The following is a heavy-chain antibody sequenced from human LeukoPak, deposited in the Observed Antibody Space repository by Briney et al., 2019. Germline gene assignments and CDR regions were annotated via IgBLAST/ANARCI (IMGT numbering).Heavy chain of an antibody. CDR1: GGSISSGSYY. J-gene: IGHJ4*02. Sequence: SETLSLTCTVSGGSISSGSYYWSWIPQPAGRGLEWIGRIYTSGSTNYNPSLKSRVTISVDTSKNQFSLKPSSVTAADTAVYYCARDPPDTAYDYWGQGTLVTVSS. CDR2: IYTSGST. CDR3: ARDPPDTAYDY. V-gene: IGHV4-61*02. D-gene: IGHD5-18*01.